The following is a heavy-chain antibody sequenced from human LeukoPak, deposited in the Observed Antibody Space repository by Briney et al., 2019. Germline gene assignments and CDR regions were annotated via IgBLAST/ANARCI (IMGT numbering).Heavy chain of an antibody. J-gene: IGHJ4*02. CDR2: INPNSGAT. V-gene: IGHV1-2*02. CDR1: GYTFTGYY. CDR3: ARNRRLAAVGTIDY. D-gene: IGHD6-13*01. Sequence: GASVKVSCKASGYTFTGYYMHWVRQAPGQGLEWMGWINPNSGATNYAQKFQGRVTMTRDTSISTASMELSSLKPDDTAVYYCARNRRLAAVGTIDYWGQGTLVTVSS.